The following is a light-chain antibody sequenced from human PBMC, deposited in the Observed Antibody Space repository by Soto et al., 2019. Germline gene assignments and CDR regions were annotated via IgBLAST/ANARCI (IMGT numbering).Light chain of an antibody. V-gene: IGKV3-20*01. CDR2: GAS. Sequence: EIVLTQSPRTLSLSPGERANISCVASQSVSSSYLAWYQQKPGQAPRLLIYGASCRATGIPDRCSGSGSGTDFTLTISRLEPEDFAVYYCQQYGSSTWTFGQGTKVDIK. J-gene: IGKJ1*01. CDR3: QQYGSSTWT. CDR1: QSVSSSY.